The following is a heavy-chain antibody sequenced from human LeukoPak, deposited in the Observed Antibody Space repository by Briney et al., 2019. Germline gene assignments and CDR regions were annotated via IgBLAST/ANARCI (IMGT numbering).Heavy chain of an antibody. Sequence: SVKVSCKASGYTFSNYYMHWVRQAPGQGLEWMGGIIPIFGTANYAQKFQGRVTITADESTSTAYMELSSLRSEDTAVYYCARGSITIFGVATNFDYWGQGTLVTVSS. CDR2: IIPIFGTA. V-gene: IGHV1-69*13. CDR3: ARGSITIFGVATNFDY. CDR1: GYTFSNYY. D-gene: IGHD3-3*01. J-gene: IGHJ4*02.